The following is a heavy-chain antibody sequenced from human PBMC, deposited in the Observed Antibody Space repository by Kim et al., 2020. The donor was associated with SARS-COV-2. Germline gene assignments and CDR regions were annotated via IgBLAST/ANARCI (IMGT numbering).Heavy chain of an antibody. D-gene: IGHD2-2*01. CDR3: ASEYGEMVPAAPYYYYFCGMGV. Sequence: SETLSLTCTVSGGSISSGGYYWSWIRQHPGKGLEWIGYIYYSGSYYDNPSLKSRVTISVDTSKNQFSLKLSSVTAADTAVYYCASEYGEMVPAAPYYYYFCGMGVWGEGTTVPASS. J-gene: IGHJ6*02. V-gene: IGHV4-31*03. CDR2: IYYSGSY. CDR1: GGSISSGGYY.